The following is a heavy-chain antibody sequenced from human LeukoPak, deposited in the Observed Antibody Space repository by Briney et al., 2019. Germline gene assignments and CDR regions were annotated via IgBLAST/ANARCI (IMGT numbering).Heavy chain of an antibody. J-gene: IGHJ4*02. CDR2: ISWNSGSI. CDR3: AKDLCGSSWYYFDY. V-gene: IGHV3-9*01. D-gene: IGHD6-13*01. CDR1: APTVDDYA. Sequence: LRLSRAPSAPTVDDYATHSVRQAPGNGMEWVSGISWNSGSISYADSVKGRFTISRDNAKNSLYLQMNSLRAEDTAVYYCAKDLCGSSWYYFDYWGQGTLVTVSS.